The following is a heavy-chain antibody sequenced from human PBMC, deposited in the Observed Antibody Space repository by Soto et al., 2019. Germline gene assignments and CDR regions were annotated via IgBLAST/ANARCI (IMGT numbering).Heavy chain of an antibody. V-gene: IGHV4-30-4*01. J-gene: IGHJ5*02. CDR1: GGSISSGDFY. CDR2: IYYSGST. D-gene: IGHD3-10*01. CDR3: ARDGGGGNYFFDP. Sequence: PSETLSLTCTVSGGSISSGDFYWSWIRQSPGKGLEWIGYIYYSGSTDYNPSLKSRVIISVDMSKSQFSLKLTSVTAADTAVYYCARDGGGGNYFFDPWGQGTLVTVSS.